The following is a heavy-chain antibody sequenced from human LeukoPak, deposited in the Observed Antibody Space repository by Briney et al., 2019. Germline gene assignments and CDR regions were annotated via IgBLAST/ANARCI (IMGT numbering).Heavy chain of an antibody. CDR2: IIPIFGTA. V-gene: IGHV1-69*13. J-gene: IGHJ6*03. Sequence: RASVKVSCKASGGTFSSYAISWVRQAPGQGLEWMGGIIPIFGTANYAQKFQGRVTITADESTSTAYMELSSLRSEDTAVYYCAVVVTSWDYYYYMGVWGKGTTVTISS. D-gene: IGHD3-22*01. CDR1: GGTFSSYA. CDR3: AVVVTSWDYYYYMGV.